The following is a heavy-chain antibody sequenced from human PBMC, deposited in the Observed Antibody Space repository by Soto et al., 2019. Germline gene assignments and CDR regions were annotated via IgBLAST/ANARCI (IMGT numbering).Heavy chain of an antibody. J-gene: IGHJ4*02. CDR3: AKSITARPFDY. D-gene: IGHD6-6*01. V-gene: IGHV3-23*01. CDR2: ISGSGGNT. CDR1: GFTFSSYA. Sequence: GSLRLSCTASGFTFSSYAMSWVRQAPGKGPEWVSAISGSGGNTYYADSVKGRFTISRDNSKNTLYLQMNSLRAEDTAVYYCAKSITARPFDYWGQGALVTVSS.